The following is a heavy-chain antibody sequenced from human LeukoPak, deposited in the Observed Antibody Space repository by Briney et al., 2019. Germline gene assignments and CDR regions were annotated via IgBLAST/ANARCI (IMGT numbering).Heavy chain of an antibody. CDR1: GFTFDDYA. J-gene: IGHJ3*02. V-gene: IGHV3-9*03. Sequence: GGSLRLSCAASGFTFDDYAMHWVRQAPGKGLEWVSGISWNSGSIAYADSVKGRFTISRDNAKNSLYLQMNSLRAEDMALYYCAKARYRYSYVTDAFDIWGQGTMVTVSS. CDR3: AKARYRYSYVTDAFDI. CDR2: ISWNSGSI. D-gene: IGHD5-18*01.